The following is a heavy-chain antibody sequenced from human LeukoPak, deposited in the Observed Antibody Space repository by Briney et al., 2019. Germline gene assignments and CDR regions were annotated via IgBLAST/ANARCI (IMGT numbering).Heavy chain of an antibody. CDR3: AKDFGSGWYYFDY. Sequence: PGGSLRLSCAASGFTFSSYAMCWVRQAPGKGLEWVAAISWDGNNKYYADSVKGRFTISRDNSKNTLYLQMNSLRAEDTAVYYCAKDFGSGWYYFDYWGQGTLVPVSS. CDR2: ISWDGNNK. J-gene: IGHJ4*02. V-gene: IGHV3-30*18. D-gene: IGHD6-19*01. CDR1: GFTFSSYA.